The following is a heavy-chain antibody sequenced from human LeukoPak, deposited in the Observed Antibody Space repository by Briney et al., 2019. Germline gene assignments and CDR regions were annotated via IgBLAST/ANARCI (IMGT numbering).Heavy chain of an antibody. Sequence: ASVKVSRKASGYTFTSYGISWVRQAPGQGLEWMGWISAYNGNTNYAQKLQGRVTMTTDTSTSTAYMELRSLRSDDTAVYYCARDLWRDSREYNWFDPWGQGTLVTVSS. CDR2: ISAYNGNT. CDR1: GYTFTSYG. D-gene: IGHD6-13*01. V-gene: IGHV1-18*01. CDR3: ARDLWRDSREYNWFDP. J-gene: IGHJ5*02.